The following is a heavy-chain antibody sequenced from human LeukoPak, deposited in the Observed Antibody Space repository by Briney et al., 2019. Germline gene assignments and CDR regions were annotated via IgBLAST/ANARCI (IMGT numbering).Heavy chain of an antibody. Sequence: SQTLSLTCTVSGGSISSGSYYWSWIRQPAGKGLEWIGRIYTSGSTNYNPSLKSRVTISVDTSKNQFSLKLSSVTAADTAVYYCAREDYYFDLWGRGTLVTVSS. CDR1: GGSISSGSYY. V-gene: IGHV4-61*02. D-gene: IGHD4-11*01. J-gene: IGHJ2*01. CDR2: IYTSGST. CDR3: AREDYYFDL.